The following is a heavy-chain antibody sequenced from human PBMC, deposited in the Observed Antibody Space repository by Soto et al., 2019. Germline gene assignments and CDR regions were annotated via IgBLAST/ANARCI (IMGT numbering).Heavy chain of an antibody. V-gene: IGHV3-23*01. Sequence: EVQLLESGGGLVQPGGSLRLSCAASGFTFSSYAMSWVRQAPGKGLDWVSGISGSGGSTFYADSVKGRFTISRDNSKKTLYLQMNSLRAEDMAVYYCAKDEGWAATPTPAHDYWGQGTLVTVSS. CDR2: ISGSGGST. CDR3: AKDEGWAATPTPAHDY. J-gene: IGHJ4*02. CDR1: GFTFSSYA. D-gene: IGHD2-2*01.